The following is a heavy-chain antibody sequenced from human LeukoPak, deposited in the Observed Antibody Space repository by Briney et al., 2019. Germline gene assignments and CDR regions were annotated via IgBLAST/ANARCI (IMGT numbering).Heavy chain of an antibody. J-gene: IGHJ4*02. Sequence: GASVKVSCLASGYPFSGYNIHWVRQAPGQGLEWMGWINPNSGDTNYAQKFQGRVTVTRDTSITTVHMELSSLTSDDTAVYYCARAHIVRFLEWLLPFDYWGQGTLITVSS. V-gene: IGHV1-2*02. CDR2: INPNSGDT. D-gene: IGHD3-3*01. CDR3: ARAHIVRFLEWLLPFDY. CDR1: GYPFSGYN.